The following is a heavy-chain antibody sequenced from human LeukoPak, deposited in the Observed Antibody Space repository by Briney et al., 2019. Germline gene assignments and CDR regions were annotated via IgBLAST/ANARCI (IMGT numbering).Heavy chain of an antibody. CDR3: ASSYENYYYYMDV. CDR1: GGTFSSYA. D-gene: IGHD3-3*01. Sequence: GASVKVSCKASGGTFSSYAISWVRQAPGQGLEWMGGIIPIFGTANYAQKFQGRVTITTDESTSTAYMELSSLRSEDTAVYYCASSYENYYYYMDVWGKGTTVTVSS. V-gene: IGHV1-69*05. CDR2: IIPIFGTA. J-gene: IGHJ6*03.